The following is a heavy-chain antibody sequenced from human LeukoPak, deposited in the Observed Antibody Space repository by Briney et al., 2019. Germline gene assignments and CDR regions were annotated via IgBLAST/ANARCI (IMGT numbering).Heavy chain of an antibody. J-gene: IGHJ5*02. CDR1: GGSISSGGYA. CDR3: ARVGLASGRGAWFDP. V-gene: IGHV4-30-2*01. CDR2: IYHSGST. D-gene: IGHD2-15*01. Sequence: SETLSLTCAGSGGSISSGGYAWRWVRQPPGKGLEWIEYIYHSGSTYYNPSLKSRVTISVDRSKNQFSLKLSSVTAADTAVYYCARVGLASGRGAWFDPWGQGTLVTVSS.